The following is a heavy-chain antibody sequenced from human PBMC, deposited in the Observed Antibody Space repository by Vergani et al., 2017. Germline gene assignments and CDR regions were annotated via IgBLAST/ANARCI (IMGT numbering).Heavy chain of an antibody. CDR1: GFTFSSYW. J-gene: IGHJ4*02. V-gene: IGHV3-7*01. CDR2: IKQDGSEK. D-gene: IGHD3-10*01. Sequence: VQLVESGGGLVQPGGSLRLSCAASGFTFSSYWMSWVRQAPGKGLEWVANIKQDGSEKYYVDSVKGRFTISRDNAKNSLYLQMNSLRAEDTAVYYCARVYYGSGSYWWGPRYYFDYWGQGTLVTVSS. CDR3: ARVYYGSGSYWWGPRYYFDY.